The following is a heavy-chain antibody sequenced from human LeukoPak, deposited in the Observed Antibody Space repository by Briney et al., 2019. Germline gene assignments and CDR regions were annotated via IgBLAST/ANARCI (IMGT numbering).Heavy chain of an antibody. D-gene: IGHD2-2*01. V-gene: IGHV1-18*01. J-gene: IGHJ4*02. CDR2: ISLDSGNT. CDR3: ARVTYLRPYQLDY. Sequence: ASIKVSCKASGYTFANYGINWVRQAPGQGLEWMKWISLDSGNTGYAQRVQGRVTLTTDTSTSTAYMELRSLRSDDTAVYFCARVTYLRPYQLDYWGQGTLVSISS. CDR1: GYTFANYG.